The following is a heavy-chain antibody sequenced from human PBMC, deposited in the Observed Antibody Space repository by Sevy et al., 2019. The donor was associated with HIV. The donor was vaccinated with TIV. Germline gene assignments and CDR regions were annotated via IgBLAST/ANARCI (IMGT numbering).Heavy chain of an antibody. CDR2: INPNSGGT. CDR3: ARGALVVINTGYYYGMDV. V-gene: IGHV1-2*02. D-gene: IGHD3-22*01. Sequence: ASVKVSCKASGYTFTGYYMHWVRQAPGQGLEWMGWINPNSGGTNYAQKFQGRVTMTRDTSISTAYMELSRLRSDDTAVYYCARGALVVINTGYYYGMDVWGQGTTVTVSS. J-gene: IGHJ6*02. CDR1: GYTFTGYY.